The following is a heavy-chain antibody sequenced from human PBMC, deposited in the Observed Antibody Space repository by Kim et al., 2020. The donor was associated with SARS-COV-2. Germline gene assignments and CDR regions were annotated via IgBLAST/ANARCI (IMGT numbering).Heavy chain of an antibody. D-gene: IGHD3-16*01. J-gene: IGHJ5*02. CDR1: GFTFSSYT. CDR2: ITSGSRYI. CDR3: ARRGGAAAGWLDP. Sequence: GGSLRLSCAVSGFTFSSYTMSWVRQAPGQGLEWVSSITSGSRYIYYGDSMQGRFTISRDNAKNTLYLEVNSLRAEDTGVYYCARRGGAAAGWLDPWGQGILVTVSA. V-gene: IGHV3-21*01.